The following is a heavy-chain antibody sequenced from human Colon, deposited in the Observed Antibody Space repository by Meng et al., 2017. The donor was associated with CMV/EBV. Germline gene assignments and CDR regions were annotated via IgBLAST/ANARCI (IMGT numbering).Heavy chain of an antibody. CDR3: VRGGYSGTQTGGVQEY. D-gene: IGHD5-12*01. Sequence: VQLQESGPGRVKPSETLSLTCTVSGGSFITYSWSWIRQPAGEGLEWLGRISTNRNTDYNPSLNSRATIWLDTSNNQFSLKLTSVTAADTAVYYCVRGGYSGTQTGGVQEYWGQGTLVTVSS. CDR1: GGSFITYS. J-gene: IGHJ4*02. CDR2: ISTNRNT. V-gene: IGHV4-4*07.